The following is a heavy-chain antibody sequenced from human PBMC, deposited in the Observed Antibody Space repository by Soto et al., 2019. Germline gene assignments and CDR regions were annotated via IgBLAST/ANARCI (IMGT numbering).Heavy chain of an antibody. D-gene: IGHD2-15*01. J-gene: IGHJ5*02. CDR2: IYYSGST. Sequence: PSETLSLTCTVSGGSISSYYWSWIRQPPGKGLEWIGYIYYSGSTNYNPSLKSRVTISVDRSKNQLSLKLTSVTAADTAVYYCARTMLLGWFDPWGQGTLVTVSS. CDR1: GGSISSYY. CDR3: ARTMLLGWFDP. V-gene: IGHV4-59*12.